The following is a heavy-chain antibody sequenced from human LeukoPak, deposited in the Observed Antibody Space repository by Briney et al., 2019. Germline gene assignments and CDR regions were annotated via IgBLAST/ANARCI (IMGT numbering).Heavy chain of an antibody. D-gene: IGHD3-10*01. CDR2: IIPILGIA. Sequence: ASVKVSCKASGGTFSSYAISWVRQAPGQGLEWMGRIIPILGIANYAQKFQGRVTITADKSTSTAYMELSSLRSEDTAVYYCARDRVGYYYGSGVLYYMDVWGKGTTVTVSS. CDR3: ARDRVGYYYGSGVLYYMDV. CDR1: GGTFSSYA. J-gene: IGHJ6*03. V-gene: IGHV1-69*04.